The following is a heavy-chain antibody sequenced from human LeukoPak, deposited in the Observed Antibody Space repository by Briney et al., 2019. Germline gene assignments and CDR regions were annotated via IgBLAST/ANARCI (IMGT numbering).Heavy chain of an antibody. CDR1: GGSISSSSYY. V-gene: IGHV4-39*07. CDR3: ASVRGYSSGWYASGFDP. D-gene: IGHD6-19*01. CDR2: IYYSGST. J-gene: IGHJ5*02. Sequence: SETLSLTCTVSGGSISSSSYYWGWIRQPPGKGLEWIGSIYYSGSTNYNPSLKSRVTISLDMSKNQFSLKLSSVTAADTAVYYCASVRGYSSGWYASGFDPWGQGTLVTVSS.